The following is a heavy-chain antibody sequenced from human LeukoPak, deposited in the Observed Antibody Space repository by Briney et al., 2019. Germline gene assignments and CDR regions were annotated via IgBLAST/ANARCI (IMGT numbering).Heavy chain of an antibody. CDR3: ARQGFRELLGYFDL. CDR2: IYPGDSDT. V-gene: IGHV5-51*07. CDR1: GYSFTSYW. J-gene: IGHJ2*01. Sequence: GESLKIFCKGSGYSFTSYWIGWVHQMPGKGLELMVIIYPGDSDTRYSPSFQGQVTISADKSISTAYLQWSSLKASDTAMYYCARQGFRELLGYFDLWGRGTLVTVSS. D-gene: IGHD3-10*01.